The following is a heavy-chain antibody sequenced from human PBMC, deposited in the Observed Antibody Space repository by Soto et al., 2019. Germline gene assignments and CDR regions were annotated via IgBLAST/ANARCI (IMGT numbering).Heavy chain of an antibody. D-gene: IGHD2-2*01. J-gene: IGHJ3*02. CDR1: EFTFSSYA. CDR3: AKGENTAMRVAFDI. V-gene: IGHV3-23*01. Sequence: EVQLLESGGGLVQPGGSLRLSCAASEFTFSSYAMSWVRQAPGKGLEWVSAICGSGGCTYYADSVKGRFTISRDNSKNTRYLQMNSLRAEDTAVYYCAKGENTAMRVAFDIWGQGTMVTVSS. CDR2: ICGSGGCT.